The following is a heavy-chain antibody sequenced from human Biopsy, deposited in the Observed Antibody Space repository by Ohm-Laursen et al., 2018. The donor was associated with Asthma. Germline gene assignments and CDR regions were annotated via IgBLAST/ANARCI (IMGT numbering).Heavy chain of an antibody. V-gene: IGHV4-34*01. CDR2: IDQSGYT. D-gene: IGHD1-20*01. CDR3: ARAAITGIRGWFDP. CDR1: GGYLTGHY. J-gene: IGHJ5*02. Sequence: PGTLSLTCTVYGGYLTGHYWNWIRQPPGKGLEWIGEIDQSGYTNYNPSLKSRVTISADTSKNQFHLNLSSATAADTAVYFCARAAITGIRGWFDPWGQGTQVTVSS.